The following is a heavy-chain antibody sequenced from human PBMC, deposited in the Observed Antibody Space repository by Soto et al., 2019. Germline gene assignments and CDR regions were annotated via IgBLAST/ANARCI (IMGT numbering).Heavy chain of an antibody. J-gene: IGHJ6*04. CDR1: GLTLKDYA. V-gene: IGHV3-9*01. CDR3: GKDISPGGMDV. CDR2: IYYNSDRI. Sequence: EVQLVESGGGLVQPGGSLRLSCAGSGLTLKDYAMHWVRQAPGKGLEWVSGIYYNSDRIDYADSVKGRFTISRDNARDSLYLQMNSLRTEDTAFYYCGKDISPGGMDVWGRGIMVTVSS.